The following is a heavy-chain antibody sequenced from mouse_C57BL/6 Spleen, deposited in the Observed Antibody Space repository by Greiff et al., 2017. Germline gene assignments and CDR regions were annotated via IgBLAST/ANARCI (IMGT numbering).Heavy chain of an antibody. CDR2: IYPRSGNT. CDR3: ARPNPFLAMDY. Sequence: VQLQQSGAELARPGASVKLSCKASGYTFTSYGISWVKQRTGQGLEWIGEIYPRSGNTYYNEKFKGKATLTADKSSSTAYMGLRSLTSEDSAVYFSARPNPFLAMDYWGQGTSVTVSS. V-gene: IGHV1-81*01. J-gene: IGHJ4*01. D-gene: IGHD6-1*01. CDR1: GYTFTSYG.